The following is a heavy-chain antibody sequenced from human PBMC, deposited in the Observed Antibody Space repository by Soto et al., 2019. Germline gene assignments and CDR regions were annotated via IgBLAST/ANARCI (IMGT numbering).Heavy chain of an antibody. CDR3: AKDRVIQLIPTWPDP. J-gene: IGHJ5*02. V-gene: IGHV3-30*18. CDR1: GFRFSSYG. CDR2: VPSDGNNK. D-gene: IGHD2-2*01. Sequence: QEHLVESGGGVVQAGTSLRLSCAASGFRFSSYGMHWVRQAPGKGLEWVAFVPSDGNNKYYADSVKGRFTISRDNSKSTMSLQVDSLRVDDTAIYYCAKDRVIQLIPTWPDPWGQGTLVTVSS.